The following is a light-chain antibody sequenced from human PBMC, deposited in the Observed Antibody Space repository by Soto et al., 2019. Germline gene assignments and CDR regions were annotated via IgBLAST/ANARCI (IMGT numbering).Light chain of an antibody. CDR1: QSVSSN. CDR3: QQYNSWPPYT. Sequence: EIVLTQSPATLSVSPGERATLSCRASQSVSSNLAWYQQNPGQAPRLLIYDTSSRATGSPARFSGSGSGTEFTLTISSLQSEDIAVYYCQQYNSWPPYTFGQGTKVEIK. CDR2: DTS. J-gene: IGKJ2*01. V-gene: IGKV3-15*01.